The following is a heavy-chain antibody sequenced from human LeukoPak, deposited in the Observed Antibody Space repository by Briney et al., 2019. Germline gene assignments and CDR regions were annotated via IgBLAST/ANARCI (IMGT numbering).Heavy chain of an antibody. CDR3: AKPRLAARGDFDY. Sequence: GGSLRLSCAASGFTVSSNYMSWVRQAPGKGLEWVSVIYSGGSTYYADSVKGRFTISRDNSKNTLYLQMNSLRAEDTAVYYCAKPRLAARGDFDYWGQGTLVTVSS. CDR2: IYSGGST. CDR1: GFTVSSNY. V-gene: IGHV3-66*01. D-gene: IGHD6-6*01. J-gene: IGHJ4*02.